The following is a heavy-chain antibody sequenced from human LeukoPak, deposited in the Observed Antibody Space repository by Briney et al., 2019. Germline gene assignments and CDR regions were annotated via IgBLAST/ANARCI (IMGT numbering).Heavy chain of an antibody. D-gene: IGHD5-12*01. Sequence: ASVKVSCKASGYTFTSYGISWVRQAPGQGLEWMGWISAYNGNTNYAQKLQGRVTMTTDTSTSTAYMELRSLRSDDTAVYYCARVSGYDYHYYYYGMDVGGQGPTVPVS. CDR1: GYTFTSYG. V-gene: IGHV1-18*01. CDR2: ISAYNGNT. CDR3: ARVSGYDYHYYYYGMDV. J-gene: IGHJ6*02.